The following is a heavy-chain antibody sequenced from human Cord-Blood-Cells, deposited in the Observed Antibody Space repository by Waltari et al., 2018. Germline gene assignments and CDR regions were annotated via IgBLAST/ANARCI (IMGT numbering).Heavy chain of an antibody. D-gene: IGHD4-17*01. J-gene: IGHJ4*02. V-gene: IGHV1-2*02. CDR3: ARDRALRYYFDY. Sequence: QVQLVQSGAEVKTPGASVTVSCKASGYTFTGYYMHRVRQAPGQGLEWMGWINPNSGGTNYAQKFQGRVTMTRDTSISTAYMELSRLRSDDTAVYYCARDRALRYYFDYWGQGTLVTVSS. CDR2: INPNSGGT. CDR1: GYTFTGYY.